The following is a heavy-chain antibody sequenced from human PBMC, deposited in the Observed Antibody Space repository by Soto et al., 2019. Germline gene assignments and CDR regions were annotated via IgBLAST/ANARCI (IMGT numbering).Heavy chain of an antibody. J-gene: IGHJ4*02. CDR3: ARIYCSSTSCSIDY. Sequence: SETLSLTCTVSGGSISSSSYYWGWIRQPPGKGLEWIGSIYYSGSTYYNPSLKSRATISVDTSKIQFTLKLSSVTAAETAVYYCARIYCSSTSCSIDYWGQGTLVTVSS. CDR2: IYYSGST. V-gene: IGHV4-39*01. D-gene: IGHD2-2*01. CDR1: GGSISSSSYY.